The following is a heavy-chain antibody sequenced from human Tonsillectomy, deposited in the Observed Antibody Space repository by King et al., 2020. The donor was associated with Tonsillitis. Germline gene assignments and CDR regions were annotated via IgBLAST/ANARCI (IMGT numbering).Heavy chain of an antibody. J-gene: IGHJ3*02. CDR2: ISYDGSNK. V-gene: IGHV3-30-3*01. Sequence: VQLVESGGGVVQPGRSLSLSCAASGFTFSSYAMHWVRQAPGKGLEWVAVISYDGSNKYYADSVKGRFTIPRDNSKNTLYLQMNSLRAEDTAVYYCASGLYGDYAEGAFDIWGQGTTVTVSS. CDR3: ASGLYGDYAEGAFDI. CDR1: GFTFSSYA. D-gene: IGHD4-17*01.